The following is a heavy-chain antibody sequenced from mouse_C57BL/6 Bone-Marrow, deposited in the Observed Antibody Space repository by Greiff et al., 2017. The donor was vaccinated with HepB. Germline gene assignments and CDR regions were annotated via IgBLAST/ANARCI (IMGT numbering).Heavy chain of an antibody. CDR1: GYSITSGYY. CDR2: ISYDGSN. CDR3: ARTYDYDVAY. Sequence: ESGPGLVKPSQSLSLTCSVTGYSITSGYYWNWIRQFPGNKLEWMGYISYDGSNNYNPSLKNRISITRDTSKNQFFLKLNSVTSEDTATYYCARTYDYDVAYWGQGTLVTVSA. J-gene: IGHJ3*01. D-gene: IGHD2-4*01. V-gene: IGHV3-6*01.